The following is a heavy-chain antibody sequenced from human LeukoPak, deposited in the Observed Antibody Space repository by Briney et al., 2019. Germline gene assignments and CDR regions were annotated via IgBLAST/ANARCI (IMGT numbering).Heavy chain of an antibody. CDR3: ARHGSGRNNFDPLDH. V-gene: IGHV3-33*08. CDR1: GFTFSSYE. CDR2: IWYGGSVT. J-gene: IGHJ4*02. Sequence: GGSLRLSCAASGFTFSSYEMNWVRQAPGKGLEWVAIIWYGGSVTYYEDSVKGRFTISRDNSKSTLYLQMDSLRAEDTAVYYCARHGSGRNNFDPLDHWGQGTLVTVSS. D-gene: IGHD1-26*01.